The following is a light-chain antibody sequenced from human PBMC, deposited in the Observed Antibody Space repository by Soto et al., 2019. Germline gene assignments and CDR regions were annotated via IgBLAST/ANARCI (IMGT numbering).Light chain of an antibody. CDR1: QSVLYSSNNKNC. Sequence: DIVMTQSPDSLAVSLGERATINCKSSQSVLYSSNNKNCLAWYQQKPGQPPKLLIFWASARESGVPDRFSGSGSGTEFTLTISSLQAEDVAVYYCQQYYTPSYTFGQGTKLEIK. J-gene: IGKJ2*01. V-gene: IGKV4-1*01. CDR3: QQYYTPSYT. CDR2: WAS.